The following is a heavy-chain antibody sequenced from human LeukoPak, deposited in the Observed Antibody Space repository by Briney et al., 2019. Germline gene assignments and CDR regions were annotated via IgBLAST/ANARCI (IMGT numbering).Heavy chain of an antibody. CDR1: GGSLSGYF. CDR2: IHTSGTT. CDR3: ARDPAGHGRYFDY. V-gene: IGHV4-4*07. D-gene: IGHD1-14*01. J-gene: IGHJ4*02. Sequence: SETLSLTCTVSGGSLSGYFCTWLRQSAGAGLECIGRIHTSGTTYYNPSLRSRVSMSVDTSNNKFSLRLSSVTAADTAVYYCARDPAGHGRYFDYWGQGALVTVSS.